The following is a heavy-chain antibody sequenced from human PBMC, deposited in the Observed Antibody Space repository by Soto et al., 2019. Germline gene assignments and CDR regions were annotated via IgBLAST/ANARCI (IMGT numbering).Heavy chain of an antibody. V-gene: IGHV4-59*08. CDR2: IYYVGST. J-gene: IGHJ4*02. CDR3: ARGPSGDKVDY. CDR1: GGSISSYY. D-gene: IGHD7-27*01. Sequence: PSETLSLTCTVSGGSISSYYWSWIRQTPDKGLEWIGYIYYVGSTNNNPSLTSRVTISIDTSNNQFSLKLSSVTAADTAVYYCARGPSGDKVDYWGQGTLVTVSS.